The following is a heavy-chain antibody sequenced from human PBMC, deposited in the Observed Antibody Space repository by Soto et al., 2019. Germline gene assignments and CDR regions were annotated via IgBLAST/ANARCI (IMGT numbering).Heavy chain of an antibody. D-gene: IGHD2-15*01. J-gene: IGHJ5*02. CDR2: IYDSGST. Sequence: SETLSLTCTVSGASFSHFYWSWIRQAPGKGLEWLGYIYDSGSTTYNPSVKSRVTMSVDRSKKQFSLKLSSVTAADTAVYYCARASGYCSGGSCPVGWFDPWGQGTLVTVSS. V-gene: IGHV4-59*12. CDR1: GASFSHFY. CDR3: ARASGYCSGGSCPVGWFDP.